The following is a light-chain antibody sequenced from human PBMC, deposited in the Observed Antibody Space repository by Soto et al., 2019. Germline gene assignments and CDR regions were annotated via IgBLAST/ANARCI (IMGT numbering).Light chain of an antibody. CDR2: AAS. Sequence: DIQLTQSPSFLSASVGDRVTITCRASQGISSYLAWYQQKPGKAPKLLIYAASTLQSGVPSRFSGSGSGTEFTLTISSLQPEDFVTYYCQQLNSYPFTLGGGTKVEIK. CDR3: QQLNSYPFT. J-gene: IGKJ4*01. CDR1: QGISSY. V-gene: IGKV1-9*01.